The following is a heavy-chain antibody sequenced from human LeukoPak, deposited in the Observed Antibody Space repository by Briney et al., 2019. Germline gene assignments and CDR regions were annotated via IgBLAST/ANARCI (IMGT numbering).Heavy chain of an antibody. CDR2: ISYDGSNK. V-gene: IGHV3-30*18. CDR1: GFTFSSYG. J-gene: IGHJ4*02. CDR3: AKELEGYIYGPVDY. Sequence: GGSLRLSCAASGFTFSSYGMHWVRQAPGKGLEWVAVISYDGSNKYYADSVKGRFTISRDNSRNTLYLQMNSLRAEDTAVYYCAKELEGYIYGPVDYWGQGTLVTVSS. D-gene: IGHD5-18*01.